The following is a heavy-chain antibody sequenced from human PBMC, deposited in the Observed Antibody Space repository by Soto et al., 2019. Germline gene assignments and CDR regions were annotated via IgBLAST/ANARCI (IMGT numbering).Heavy chain of an antibody. CDR2: ISYDGSNK. J-gene: IGHJ4*02. D-gene: IGHD1-7*01. V-gene: IGHV3-30-3*01. CDR1: GFTFSSYA. Sequence: QVQLVESGGGVVQPGRSLRLSCAASGFTFSSYAMHWVRQAPGKGLEWVAVISYDGSNKYYADSVKGRFTISRDNSKNTLDLQMNSLRAEDTAVYYCARHLNWNYAAREPSFDYWGQGTLVTVSS. CDR3: ARHLNWNYAAREPSFDY.